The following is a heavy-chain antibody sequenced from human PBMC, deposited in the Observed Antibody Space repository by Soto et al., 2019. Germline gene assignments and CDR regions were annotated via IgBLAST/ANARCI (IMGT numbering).Heavy chain of an antibody. D-gene: IGHD2-15*01. CDR2: IDYTGTT. Sequence: QVQLQESGPRLVKPSETLSLTCVVSGGAISTYSWSWIRQPPGKGLEWIANIDYTGTTNYNPSLKSRVTMSLDTSESQFSLRLTSVNAADTATYFCARDRGGVGWWFDLWGRGTLVTVAS. V-gene: IGHV4-59*01. CDR3: ARDRGGVGWWFDL. J-gene: IGHJ2*01. CDR1: GGAISTYS.